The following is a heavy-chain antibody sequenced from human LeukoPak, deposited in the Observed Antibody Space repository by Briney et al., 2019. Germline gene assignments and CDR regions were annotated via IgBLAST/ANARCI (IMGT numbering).Heavy chain of an antibody. D-gene: IGHD3-3*01. Sequence: SQTLSLTCTVSGGSISSGDYYWSWIRQPPGKGLEWIGYIYYSGSTYYNPSLKSRVTISVDTSKNQFYLKLSSVTAADTAVYYCASGVVRDYFDYWGQGTLVTVSS. CDR2: IYYSGST. V-gene: IGHV4-30-4*01. CDR1: GGSISSGDYY. J-gene: IGHJ4*02. CDR3: ASGVVRDYFDY.